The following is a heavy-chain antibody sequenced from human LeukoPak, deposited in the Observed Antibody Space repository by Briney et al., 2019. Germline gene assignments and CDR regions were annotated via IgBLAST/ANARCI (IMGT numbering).Heavy chain of an antibody. J-gene: IGHJ4*02. CDR2: ISHSGST. Sequence: SETLSLTCAVYGGSFSGDYWTWIRQPPGKGLEWIGEISHSGSTNYNPSLKSRVTISVDTSKNQFSLKLSSVTAADTAVYYCARGCYDYVWGSYRRPRYFDYWGQGTLVTVSS. CDR3: ARGCYDYVWGSYRRPRYFDY. D-gene: IGHD3-16*02. CDR1: GGSFSGDY. V-gene: IGHV4-34*01.